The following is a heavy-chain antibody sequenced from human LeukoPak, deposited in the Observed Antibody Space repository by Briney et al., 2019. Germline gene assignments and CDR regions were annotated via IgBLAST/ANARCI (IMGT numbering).Heavy chain of an antibody. D-gene: IGHD3-3*01. CDR2: ISSSSSTI. CDR3: ARDGAIFGVVIQDFDY. CDR1: GFTFSSYG. J-gene: IGHJ4*02. V-gene: IGHV3-48*01. Sequence: PGGSLRLSCAASGFTFSSYGMHWVRQAPGKGLEWVSYISSSSSTIYYADSVKGRFTISRDNAKNSLYLQMNSLRAEDTAVYYCARDGAIFGVVIQDFDYWGQGTLVTVSS.